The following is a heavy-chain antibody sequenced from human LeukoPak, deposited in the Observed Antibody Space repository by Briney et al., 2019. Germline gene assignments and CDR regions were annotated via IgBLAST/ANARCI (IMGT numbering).Heavy chain of an antibody. D-gene: IGHD6-19*01. CDR3: ARVWGSSGYYQYYYYYYYMDV. V-gene: IGHV3-30*03. CDR1: GFTFSSYG. Sequence: ERSLRLSCAASGFTFSSYGMHWVRQAPGKGLEWVAVISYDGSNKYYADSVKGRFTISRDNSKNTLYLQMNSLRAEDTAVYYCARVWGSSGYYQYYYYYYYMDVWGKGTTVTVSS. J-gene: IGHJ6*03. CDR2: ISYDGSNK.